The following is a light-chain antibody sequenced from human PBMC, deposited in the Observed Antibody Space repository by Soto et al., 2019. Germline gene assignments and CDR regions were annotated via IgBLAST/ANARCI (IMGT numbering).Light chain of an antibody. J-gene: IGKJ1*01. CDR1: QSISSY. CDR2: AAS. CDR3: QQSYSSPPT. V-gene: IGKV1-39*01. Sequence: DIQMTQSPSSLSASVGDRVTITCPASQSISSYLNWYQKKPGKDPKILIYAASSLQSGVPSRFSGSRSGPDFNLTISSLQTEDFATYYCQQSYSSPPTFGQGTKVDIK.